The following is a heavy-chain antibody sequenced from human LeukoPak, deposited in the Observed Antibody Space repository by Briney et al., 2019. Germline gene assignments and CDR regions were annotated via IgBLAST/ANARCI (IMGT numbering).Heavy chain of an antibody. CDR3: ARELGFCSSTSCPLYHY. V-gene: IGHV1-2*02. CDR2: INPNNGGT. CDR1: GYTFTDYY. D-gene: IGHD2-2*01. J-gene: IGHJ4*02. Sequence: ASVKVSCKASGYTFTDYYVHWVRQAPGQGLEWMGWINPNNGGTNYAQKFYGRVTMTRVTSITTAYMELNRLTSDDTAAYYCARELGFCSSTSCPLYHYWGQGTLVTVSS.